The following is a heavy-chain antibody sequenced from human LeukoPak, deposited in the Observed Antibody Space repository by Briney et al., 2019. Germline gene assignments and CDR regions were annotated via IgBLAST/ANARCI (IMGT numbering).Heavy chain of an antibody. Sequence: ASVKVSCKASGYTFTGYYMHWVRRAPGQGLEWTGWISAYNGNTNYAQKLQGRVTMTTDTSTGTACMELRSLRFDDTAVYYCAREMGGLDVWGQGTTVTVSS. V-gene: IGHV1-18*04. J-gene: IGHJ6*02. CDR1: GYTFTGYY. D-gene: IGHD2-8*01. CDR3: AREMGGLDV. CDR2: ISAYNGNT.